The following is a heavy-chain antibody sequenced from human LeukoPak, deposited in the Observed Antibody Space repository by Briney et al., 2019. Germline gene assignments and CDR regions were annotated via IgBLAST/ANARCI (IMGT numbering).Heavy chain of an antibody. V-gene: IGHV4-4*02. Sequence: SETLSLTCAVSGGSISSSNWWSWVRQPPGRGLEWIGEIYHSGSTNYNPSLKSRVTISVDKSKNQFSLKLSSVTAADTAVYYCAREVGATLDYYYYYGMDVWGQGTTVTVSS. J-gene: IGHJ6*02. CDR1: GGSISSSNW. D-gene: IGHD1-26*01. CDR3: AREVGATLDYYYYYGMDV. CDR2: IYHSGST.